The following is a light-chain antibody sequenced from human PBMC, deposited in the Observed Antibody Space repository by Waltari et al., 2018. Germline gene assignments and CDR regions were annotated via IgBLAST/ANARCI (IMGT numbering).Light chain of an antibody. J-gene: IGKJ2*01. CDR1: QSLVYSDGNTY. CDR2: KVS. V-gene: IGKV2-30*01. Sequence: DAVMTQSPLSLPVTLGQPASISCRSSQSLVYSDGNTYLNWFQQRPGQSPRRLIYKVSDPDSGVPDRFSGSGSGTDFTLKISRVEAEDFGVYYCMQGTHWPYTFGQGTKLEIK. CDR3: MQGTHWPYT.